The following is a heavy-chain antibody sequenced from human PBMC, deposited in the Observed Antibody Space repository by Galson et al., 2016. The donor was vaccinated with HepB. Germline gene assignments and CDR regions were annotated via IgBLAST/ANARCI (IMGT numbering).Heavy chain of an antibody. J-gene: IGHJ6*02. D-gene: IGHD3-10*01. CDR2: IYPGDSTT. CDR1: GYSLTSYW. V-gene: IGHV5-51*01. Sequence: QSGAEVKKPGESLMISCKVSGYSLTSYWIDWVRQMPGKGLEWMGIIYPGDSTTRYSPSFQGQVTISADKSISTAYLHLSSLKASDTGIYYCARRLDRGVMRYYGMDVWGQGTTVTVSS. CDR3: ARRLDRGVMRYYGMDV.